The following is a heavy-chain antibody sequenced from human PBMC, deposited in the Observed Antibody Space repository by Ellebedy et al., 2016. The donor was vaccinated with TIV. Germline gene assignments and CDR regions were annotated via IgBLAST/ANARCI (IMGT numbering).Heavy chain of an antibody. CDR1: GSTLSDHY. J-gene: IGHJ4*02. D-gene: IGHD2-15*01. CDR3: AREIGGGNCR. Sequence: GGSLRLSXAASGSTLSDHYISWIRQAPGKGLEWLLYITTFDDTLFYADSVKGRFTISRDNAKNSLYLQMNSLRAEDTAVYYCAREIGGGNCRWGQGTLVTVSS. CDR2: ITTFDDTL. V-gene: IGHV3-11*04.